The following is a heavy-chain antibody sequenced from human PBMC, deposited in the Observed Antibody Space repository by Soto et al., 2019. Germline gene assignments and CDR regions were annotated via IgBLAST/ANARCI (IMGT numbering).Heavy chain of an antibody. D-gene: IGHD5-12*01. V-gene: IGHV4-31*03. J-gene: IGHJ3*02. CDR3: AGVVAPPNAFDI. CDR2: IYYSGST. Sequence: SETLSLTCTVSGGSISSGGYYWSWIRQHPGKGLEWIGYIYYSGSTYYNPSLKSRVTKSVDTSKNQFSLKLSSVTAADTAVYYCAGVVAPPNAFDIWGQGTMVTVSS. CDR1: GGSISSGGYY.